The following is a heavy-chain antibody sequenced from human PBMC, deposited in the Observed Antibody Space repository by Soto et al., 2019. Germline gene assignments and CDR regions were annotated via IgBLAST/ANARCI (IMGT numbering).Heavy chain of an antibody. J-gene: IGHJ3*02. V-gene: IGHV4-39*07. Sequence: SETLSLTCTVSGGSISSSSYYWGWIRQPPGKGLEWIGSIYYSGSTYYNPSLKSRVTISVDTSKNQFSLKLSSVTAADTAVYYCARNCGGDCYSTGDALDIWGHGTMVTVS. CDR1: GGSISSSSYY. CDR3: ARNCGGDCYSTGDALDI. CDR2: IYYSGST. D-gene: IGHD2-21*02.